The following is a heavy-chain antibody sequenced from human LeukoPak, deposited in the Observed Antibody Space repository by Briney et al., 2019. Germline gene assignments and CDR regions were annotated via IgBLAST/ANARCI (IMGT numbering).Heavy chain of an antibody. J-gene: IGHJ4*02. Sequence: SETLSLTCTVSGGSISSGSYYWSWIRQPAGKGLEWIGRIYTSGSTNYNPSLKSRVTISVDTSKNQFSLKLSSVTAADTAVYYCARLYSGSYSRFFDYWGQGTLVTVSS. CDR1: GGSISSGSYY. CDR2: IYTSGST. D-gene: IGHD1-26*01. CDR3: ARLYSGSYSRFFDY. V-gene: IGHV4-61*02.